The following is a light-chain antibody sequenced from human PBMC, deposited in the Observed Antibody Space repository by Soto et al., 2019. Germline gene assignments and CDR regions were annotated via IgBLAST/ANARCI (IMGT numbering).Light chain of an antibody. CDR2: GTS. Sequence: EIVLTQSPGTLSLSPGERASLSCRASQSVSASYLAWYQQKPGWAPRLLIYGTSTRATGIPDRFSGSGSGTDFSLNISRMEPEDFAVYYCQQYYSSLYTFGQGTKLEIK. V-gene: IGKV3-20*01. CDR1: QSVSASY. J-gene: IGKJ2*01. CDR3: QQYYSSLYT.